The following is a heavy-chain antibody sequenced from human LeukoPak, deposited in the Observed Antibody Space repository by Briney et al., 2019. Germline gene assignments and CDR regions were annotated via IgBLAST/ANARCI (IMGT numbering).Heavy chain of an antibody. D-gene: IGHD5-12*01. CDR2: IYYSGST. J-gene: IGHJ4*02. V-gene: IGHV4-59*01. Sequence: SETLSLTCTVSGGSISSYYWSWIRQPPGKGLEWIGYIYYSGSTDYNPSLKSRVTISVDTSKNQFSLKLSSVTAADTAVYYCARGRGYSGYDLAYWGQGTLVTVSS. CDR1: GGSISSYY. CDR3: ARGRGYSGYDLAY.